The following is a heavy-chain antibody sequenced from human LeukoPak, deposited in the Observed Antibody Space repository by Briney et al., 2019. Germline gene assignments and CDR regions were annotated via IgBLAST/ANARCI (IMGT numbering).Heavy chain of an antibody. J-gene: IGHJ4*02. D-gene: IGHD3-22*01. CDR1: GFTFSSYA. V-gene: IGHV3-23*01. Sequence: GGSLRLSCAASGFTFSSYAMSWVRQAPGKGLEWVSAISGSGGSTYYADSVKGRFTISRDNSKSTLYLQMNSLRAEDTAVYYCAKEIHYDSSGYSEYYFDYWGQGTLVTVSS. CDR2: ISGSGGST. CDR3: AKEIHYDSSGYSEYYFDY.